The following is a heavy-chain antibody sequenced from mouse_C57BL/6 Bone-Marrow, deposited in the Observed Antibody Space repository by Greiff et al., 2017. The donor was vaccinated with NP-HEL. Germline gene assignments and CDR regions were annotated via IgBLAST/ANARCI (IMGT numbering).Heavy chain of an antibody. CDR2: ISSGSSTI. V-gene: IGHV5-17*01. CDR3: ARNYYSNYGFDY. Sequence: EVKLEESGGGLVKPGGSLKLSCAASGFTFSDYGMHWVRQAPEKGLEWVAYISSGSSTIYYADTVKGRFTISRDNAKNTLFLQMTSLRSEDTAMYYCARNYYSNYGFDYWGQGTTLTVSS. D-gene: IGHD2-5*01. CDR1: GFTFSDYG. J-gene: IGHJ2*01.